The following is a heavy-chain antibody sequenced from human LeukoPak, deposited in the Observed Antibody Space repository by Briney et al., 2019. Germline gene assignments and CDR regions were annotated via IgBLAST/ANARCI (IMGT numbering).Heavy chain of an antibody. V-gene: IGHV4-4*07. D-gene: IGHD6-19*01. CDR1: GGSISSYY. J-gene: IGHJ4*02. CDR3: ARQVDGSGPQYYFDY. CDR2: IYTSGST. Sequence: SETLSLTCTVSGGSISSYYWSWIRQPAGKGLEWIGRIYTSGSTNYNPSPKSRVTMSVDTSKNQFSLKLSSVTAADTAVYYCARQVDGSGPQYYFDYWGQGTLVTVSS.